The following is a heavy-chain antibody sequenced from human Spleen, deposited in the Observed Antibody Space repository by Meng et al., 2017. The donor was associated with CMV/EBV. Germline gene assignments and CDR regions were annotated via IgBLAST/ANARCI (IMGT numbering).Heavy chain of an antibody. CDR2: ILPVLGIV. CDR1: GGTFSSYG. CDR3: ARAAFQYDSSGYKPLLDY. V-gene: IGHV1-69*10. Sequence: SVKVSCKASGGTFSSYGISWVRQAPGQGLEWMGGILPVLGIVTPAQKFQGRVTITADKPTSTAYMELSRLRSDDTAVYYCARAAFQYDSSGYKPLLDYWGQGTLVTVSS. J-gene: IGHJ4*02. D-gene: IGHD3-22*01.